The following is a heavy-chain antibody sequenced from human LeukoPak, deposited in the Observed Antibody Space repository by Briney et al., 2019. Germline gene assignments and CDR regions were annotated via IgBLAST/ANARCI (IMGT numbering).Heavy chain of an antibody. D-gene: IGHD4-17*01. Sequence: SETLSLTCAVYGGSFSGYYRSWIRQPPGKGLEWIGEINHSGSTNYNPSLKSRVTISVDTSKNQFSLKLSSVTAADTAVYYCARGDYGDFRFDPWGQGTLVTVSS. CDR2: INHSGST. V-gene: IGHV4-34*01. CDR3: ARGDYGDFRFDP. J-gene: IGHJ5*02. CDR1: GGSFSGYY.